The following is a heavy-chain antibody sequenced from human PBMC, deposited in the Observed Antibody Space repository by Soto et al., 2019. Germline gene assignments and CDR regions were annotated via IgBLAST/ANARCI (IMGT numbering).Heavy chain of an antibody. J-gene: IGHJ5*02. Sequence: QVQLVQSGAEVKKPGSSVKVSCKASGGTFSSYTISWVRQAPGQGLEWMGRIIPILGIANYAQKFQGRVTITAAYSTSTAYRELSSLRSEDTAVYYCATSPSCSGGSCYPTPPWFDPWVQGTLVTACS. D-gene: IGHD2-15*01. V-gene: IGHV1-69*02. CDR1: GGTFSSYT. CDR3: ATSPSCSGGSCYPTPPWFDP. CDR2: IIPILGIA.